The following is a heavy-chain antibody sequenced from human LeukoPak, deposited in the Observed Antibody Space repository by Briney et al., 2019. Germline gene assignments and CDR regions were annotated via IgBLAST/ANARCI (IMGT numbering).Heavy chain of an antibody. D-gene: IGHD6-13*01. V-gene: IGHV1-69*01. CDR3: ARWPEQGAEYFQH. Sequence: SVKVSCKASGGTFSSYAISWVRQAPGQGLEWMGGIIPIFGTANYAQKFQGRVTITADESTSTAYMELSNLRSEDTAVYYCARWPEQGAEYFQHWGQGTLVTVSS. J-gene: IGHJ1*01. CDR2: IIPIFGTA. CDR1: GGTFSSYA.